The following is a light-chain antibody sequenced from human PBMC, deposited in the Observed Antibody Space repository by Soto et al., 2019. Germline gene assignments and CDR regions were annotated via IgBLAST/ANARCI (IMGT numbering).Light chain of an antibody. CDR2: DVS. V-gene: IGLV2-14*01. CDR3: SSYTASSTLV. CDR1: SSDVGGYNY. Sequence: QLVLTQPASVSGSPGQSITISCTGTSSDVGGYNYVYWYQQHPGKAPKFMIYDVSNRPSGVSNGFSGSKSGNTGSLTISGLQAEDEPDYYCSSYTASSTLVFGRGTKLTVL. J-gene: IGLJ2*01.